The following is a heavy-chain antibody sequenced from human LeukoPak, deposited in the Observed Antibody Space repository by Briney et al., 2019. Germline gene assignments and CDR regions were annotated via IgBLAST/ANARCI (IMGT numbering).Heavy chain of an antibody. Sequence: SETLSLTCTVSGGSISSSSYYWGWIRQPPGKGLEWIGSIYYSGSTYYNPSLKSRVTITVDKSKNQFSLKLSSVTAADTAVYYCAVVRGVIITWGQGTLVTVSS. V-gene: IGHV4-39*07. CDR3: AVVRGVIIT. CDR2: IYYSGST. CDR1: GGSISSSSYY. J-gene: IGHJ5*02. D-gene: IGHD3-10*01.